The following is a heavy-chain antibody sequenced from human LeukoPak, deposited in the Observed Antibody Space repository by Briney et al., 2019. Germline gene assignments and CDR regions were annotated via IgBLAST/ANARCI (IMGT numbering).Heavy chain of an antibody. CDR1: GFSFSDHD. CDR3: ARDTYRYGSGIYWGAFDV. D-gene: IGHD3-10*01. Sequence: GGSLRLSCAASGFSFSDHDMDWVRQAPGKGLEWVGRSSNKANIYSTQYAASVKGRFTISRDIAENSLYLQMNTLKAEDTAVYYCARDTYRYGSGIYWGAFDVWGQGTMVTVSS. CDR2: SSNKANIYST. J-gene: IGHJ3*01. V-gene: IGHV3-72*01.